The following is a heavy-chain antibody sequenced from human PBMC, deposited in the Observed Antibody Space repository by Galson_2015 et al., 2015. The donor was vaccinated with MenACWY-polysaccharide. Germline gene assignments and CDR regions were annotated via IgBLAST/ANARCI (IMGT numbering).Heavy chain of an antibody. D-gene: IGHD6-6*01. V-gene: IGHV3-53*01. CDR3: ARGLGSSLSKRGLDY. J-gene: IGHJ4*02. Sequence: SLRLSCAASGFTVSSNYMNWVRQAPGKGPEWVSVIYSSDTTYYTDSVKGRFTISRDNSQNTLYLEMNSLRVEDTAVYYCARGLGSSLSKRGLDYWGQGTLVTVSS. CDR2: IYSSDTT. CDR1: GFTVSSNY.